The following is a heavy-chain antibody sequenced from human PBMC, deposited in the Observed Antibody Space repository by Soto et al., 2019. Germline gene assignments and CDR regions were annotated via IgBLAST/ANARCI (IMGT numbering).Heavy chain of an antibody. V-gene: IGHV1-69*12. CDR3: ARNKDREQLGGNYYYALDV. CDR2: IIPIFRTP. D-gene: IGHD1-1*01. Sequence: QVQLVQSGAEVLKPGSSVKVSCKASGDTFDTFAISWVRQAPGLGLEWMGGIIPIFRTPDYAQKFQGRVTITADVSTSTAYMELGSLRSEDTAVYYCARNKDREQLGGNYYYALDVWGQGTTVTVSS. J-gene: IGHJ6*02. CDR1: GDTFDTFA.